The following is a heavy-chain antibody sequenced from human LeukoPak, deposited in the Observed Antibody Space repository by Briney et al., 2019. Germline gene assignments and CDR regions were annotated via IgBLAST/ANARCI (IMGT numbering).Heavy chain of an antibody. J-gene: IGHJ4*02. V-gene: IGHV4-59*01. Sequence: PSETLSLTCTVSGGSISSYYWSWIRQPPGKGLEWIGYIYYSGSTNYNPSLKSRVTISVDTSKNQFSLKRSSVTAADTAVYYCAANLVGAFGVFDYWGQGTLVTVSS. CDR1: GGSISSYY. CDR2: IYYSGST. CDR3: AANLVGAFGVFDY. D-gene: IGHD1-26*01.